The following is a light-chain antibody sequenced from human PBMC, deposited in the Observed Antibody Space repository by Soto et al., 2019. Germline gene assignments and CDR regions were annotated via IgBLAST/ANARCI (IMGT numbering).Light chain of an antibody. Sequence: DIQMTQSPSTLSASVGDRVTITCRASQSISSWFAWYQQKPGKAPNLLIYKASSLESGVPSRFSGSGSGTNFTLTISSLQPEDVATYYCQNYFSVPHTFGGGTKVDIK. CDR2: KAS. J-gene: IGKJ4*01. V-gene: IGKV1-5*03. CDR3: QNYFSVPHT. CDR1: QSISSW.